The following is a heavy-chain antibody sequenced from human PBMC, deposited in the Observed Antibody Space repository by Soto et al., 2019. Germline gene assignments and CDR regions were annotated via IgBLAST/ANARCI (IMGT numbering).Heavy chain of an antibody. V-gene: IGHV4-4*02. Sequence: QVQLQGSGPGLVKPSGTLSLTCTVSGDSISSSNWWNWVRQAPGKGLEWIGETHPRGSTNSHPSLKSRVIISVDKSKNQFSLILSSVTAADTAVYFCARVRAGCSTTSCYLEDWGRGILVTVSS. CDR2: THPRGST. CDR1: GDSISSSNW. CDR3: ARVRAGCSTTSCYLED. J-gene: IGHJ4*02. D-gene: IGHD2-2*01.